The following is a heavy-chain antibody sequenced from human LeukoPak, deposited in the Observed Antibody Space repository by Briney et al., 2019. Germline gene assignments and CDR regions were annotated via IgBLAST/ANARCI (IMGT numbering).Heavy chain of an antibody. Sequence: GGSLRLSCAVSGFSVNDNYMSWVRQAPGKGLQWVPVMFPDGRTYYADSVKGRFTISRDLARNTLLLQMHSLRADDTAVHYCARTNPVYGDYDYWGQGTLVTLSS. J-gene: IGHJ4*02. CDR1: GFSVNDNY. D-gene: IGHD4-17*01. V-gene: IGHV3-53*01. CDR2: MFPDGRT. CDR3: ARTNPVYGDYDY.